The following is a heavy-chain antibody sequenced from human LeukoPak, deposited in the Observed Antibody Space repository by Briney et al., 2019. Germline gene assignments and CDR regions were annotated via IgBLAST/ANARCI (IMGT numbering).Heavy chain of an antibody. V-gene: IGHV1-8*01. Sequence: ASVKVSCTASGYTFTSYDINWVRQATGQGLEWMGWMNPNSGNTGYAQKFQGRVTMTRNTSISTAYMELSSLGSEDTAVYYCARGSYYDSSGYETAFDIWGQGTMVTVSS. CDR2: MNPNSGNT. CDR1: GYTFTSYD. J-gene: IGHJ3*02. CDR3: ARGSYYDSSGYETAFDI. D-gene: IGHD3-22*01.